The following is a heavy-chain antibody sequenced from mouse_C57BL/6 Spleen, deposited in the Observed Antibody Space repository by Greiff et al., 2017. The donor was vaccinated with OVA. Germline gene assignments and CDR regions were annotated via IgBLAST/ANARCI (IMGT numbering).Heavy chain of an antibody. CDR1: GYAFSSSW. CDR2: IYPGDGDT. V-gene: IGHV1-82*01. Sequence: SGPELVKPGASVKISCKASGYAFSSSWMNWVKQRPGKGLEWIGRIYPGDGDTNYNGKFKGKATLTADKSSSTAYMQLSSLTSEDSAVYFCARDSSGSNYFDYWGQGTTLTVSS. D-gene: IGHD3-2*02. CDR3: ARDSSGSNYFDY. J-gene: IGHJ2*01.